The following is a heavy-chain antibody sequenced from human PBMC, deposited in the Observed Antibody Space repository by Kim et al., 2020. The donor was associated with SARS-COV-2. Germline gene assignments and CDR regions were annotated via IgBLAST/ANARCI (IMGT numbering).Heavy chain of an antibody. CDR1: GFTVSSNY. V-gene: IGHV3-53*04. J-gene: IGHJ6*04. CDR2: IYSGGST. Sequence: GGSLRLSCAASGFTVSSNYMNWVRQAPGKGLEWVSVIYSGGSTYYPDPVKGRFTISRHNSKNTLYLQMKSLRDEDTAVYYCARGVGDLGMDVWGKGTPVTVSS. D-gene: IGHD1-26*01. CDR3: ARGVGDLGMDV.